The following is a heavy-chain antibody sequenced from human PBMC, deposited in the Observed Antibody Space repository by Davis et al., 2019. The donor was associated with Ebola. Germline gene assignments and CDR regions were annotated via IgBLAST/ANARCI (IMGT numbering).Heavy chain of an antibody. V-gene: IGHV3-30-3*01. CDR3: TRVRAIVVVRLDY. Sequence: GESLKISCAASGFTFSSYAMHWVRQAPGKGLEWVAVISYDGSNKYYADSVKGRFTISRDDSKSIAYLQMNSLKTEDTAVYYCTRVRAIVVVRLDYWGQGTLVTVSS. CDR2: ISYDGSNK. J-gene: IGHJ4*02. D-gene: IGHD3-22*01. CDR1: GFTFSSYA.